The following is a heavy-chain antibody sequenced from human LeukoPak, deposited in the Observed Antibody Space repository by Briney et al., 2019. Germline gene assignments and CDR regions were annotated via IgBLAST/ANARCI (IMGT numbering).Heavy chain of an antibody. Sequence: PSESLSLTCTVSGGSISSSRYYWGWIRQPPGKGLEWIGSEYYRGSTYYNPSLKSRVTISIDTSRNQFSLKLRSVTAADTAVYYRGRHELPGTAISAGFDCWGQGTLVTVSS. CDR1: GGSISSSRYY. V-gene: IGHV4-39*01. D-gene: IGHD2-8*02. CDR3: GRHELPGTAISAGFDC. J-gene: IGHJ4*02. CDR2: EYYRGST.